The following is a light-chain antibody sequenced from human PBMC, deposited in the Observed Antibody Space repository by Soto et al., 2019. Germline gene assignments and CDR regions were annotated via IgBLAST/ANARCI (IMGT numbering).Light chain of an antibody. J-gene: IGLJ3*02. CDR2: SDN. Sequence: QSVLTQPPSASGTPGQRATISCSGSSSNIGSNTVNWYQQLPGTAPKLLIYSDNQRPSGVPDRFSGSKSGTSASLAISGLQSEDEADYYCAAWDDSLNGSNWVFGGGTQLTVL. CDR3: AAWDDSLNGSNWV. CDR1: SSNIGSNT. V-gene: IGLV1-44*01.